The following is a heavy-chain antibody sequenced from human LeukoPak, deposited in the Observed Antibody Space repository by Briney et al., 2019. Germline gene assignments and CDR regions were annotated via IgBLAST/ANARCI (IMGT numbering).Heavy chain of an antibody. CDR1: GASISSGGYY. Sequence: SETLSLTCTVSGASISSGGYYWTWTRQHPGKGLEWIGYINYSGTTYHNPTLKSRVTMSVDTSKNQFSLKLSSVTAADTAVYYCARGTAGYCTGGRCYYWFFDLWGRGTLVTVSS. V-gene: IGHV4-31*03. D-gene: IGHD2-15*01. CDR2: INYSGTT. J-gene: IGHJ2*01. CDR3: ARGTAGYCTGGRCYYWFFDL.